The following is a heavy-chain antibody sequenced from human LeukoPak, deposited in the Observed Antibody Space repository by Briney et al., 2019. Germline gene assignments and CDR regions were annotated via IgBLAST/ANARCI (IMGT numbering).Heavy chain of an antibody. CDR1: GFTFSSYA. CDR2: ISYDGSNK. CDR3: AREPPTYYDFWSGYYTYYFDY. Sequence: GGSLGLSCAASGFTFSSYAMHWVRQAPGKGLEWVAVISYDGSNKYYADSVKGRFTISRDNSKNALYLQMNSLRAEDTAVYYCAREPPTYYDFWSGYYTYYFDYWGQGTLVTVSS. V-gene: IGHV3-30-3*01. D-gene: IGHD3-3*01. J-gene: IGHJ4*02.